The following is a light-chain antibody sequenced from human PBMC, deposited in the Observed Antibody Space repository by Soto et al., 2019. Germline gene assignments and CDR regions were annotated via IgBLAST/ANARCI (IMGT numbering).Light chain of an antibody. CDR2: LYSDGSH. CDR3: QTWGTGTVV. J-gene: IGLJ2*01. Sequence: QLVLTQSPSASASLGASVKLTCTLSSGHSSYTIAWHQQQPEKVPRYLMKLYSDGSHTKGDGIPDRFSGSSSGNERYLTISSLQSEDEADYYCQTWGTGTVVFGGGTQLTVL. V-gene: IGLV4-69*01. CDR1: SGHSSYT.